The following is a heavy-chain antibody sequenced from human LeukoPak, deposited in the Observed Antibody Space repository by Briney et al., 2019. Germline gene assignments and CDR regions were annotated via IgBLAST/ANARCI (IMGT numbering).Heavy chain of an antibody. V-gene: IGHV3-48*02. CDR1: GFTFSNYG. Sequence: PGGSLRLSCEASGFTFSNYGMNWVRQAPGKGLEWVSYIRPNDGTTHYADSVKGRFTISRDNAKNSLSLQMTSLRDDDTAVYYCVRGQTSLDNWFDPWGQGTLVTVSS. CDR2: IRPNDGTT. CDR3: VRGQTSLDNWFDP. J-gene: IGHJ5*02.